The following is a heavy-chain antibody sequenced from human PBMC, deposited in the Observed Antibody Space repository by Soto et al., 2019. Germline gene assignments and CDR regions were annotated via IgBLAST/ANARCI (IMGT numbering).Heavy chain of an antibody. CDR1: GETNRRRRYY. V-gene: IGHV4-39*01. J-gene: IGHJ4*02. Sequence: SATMSLTSTLTGETNRRRRYYWGCIRQPPGKGLEWIGSIYYSGSTYNNPSLRSRVSMSIDTSKDQFSLKLKSVTAADTALYFCARQRTSVVTQAYFDVWGPGSLVT. D-gene: IGHD2-21*02. CDR3: ARQRTSVVTQAYFDV. CDR2: IYYSGST.